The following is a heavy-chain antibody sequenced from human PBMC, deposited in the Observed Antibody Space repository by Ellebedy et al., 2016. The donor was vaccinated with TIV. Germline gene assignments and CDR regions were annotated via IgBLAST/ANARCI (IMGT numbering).Heavy chain of an antibody. CDR3: ARDGGLGELVEGYFDS. CDR2: IFGGGTT. J-gene: IGHJ4*02. CDR1: GFTVGTNY. Sequence: LSLTCAASGFTVGTNYMNWIRQAPGKGLEWVSLIFGGGTTYYADSVKGRFTMSSDTYTNMVFLQINSLRAEDTAGYYCARDGGLGELVEGYFDSWGQGTLVTVSS. D-gene: IGHD3-10*01. V-gene: IGHV3-66*01.